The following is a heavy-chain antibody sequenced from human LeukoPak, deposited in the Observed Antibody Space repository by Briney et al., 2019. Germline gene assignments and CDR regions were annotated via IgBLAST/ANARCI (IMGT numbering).Heavy chain of an antibody. CDR2: ISSSSSYI. V-gene: IGHV3-21*01. Sequence: GGSLRLSCAASGFTVSSNYMSWVRQAPGKGLEWVSSISSSSSYIYYADSVKGRFTISRDNAKNSLYLQMNSLRAEDTAVYYCARGHLNFDYWGQGTLVTVSS. CDR3: ARGHLNFDY. J-gene: IGHJ4*02. CDR1: GFTVSSNY.